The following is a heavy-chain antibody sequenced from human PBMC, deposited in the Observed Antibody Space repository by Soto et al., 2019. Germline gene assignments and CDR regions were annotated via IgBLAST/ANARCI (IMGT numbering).Heavy chain of an antibody. J-gene: IGHJ4*02. D-gene: IGHD2-21*02. CDR2: IIPIFGTA. V-gene: IGHV1-69*13. Sequence: GASVKVSCKASGGTFSSYAISWVRQAPGQGLEWMGGIIPIFGTANYAQKFQGRVTITADESTSTAYMELSSLRSEDTAVYYCARETIAYCGGDCYRYFDYPGQATLVTVAS. CDR1: GGTFSSYA. CDR3: ARETIAYCGGDCYRYFDY.